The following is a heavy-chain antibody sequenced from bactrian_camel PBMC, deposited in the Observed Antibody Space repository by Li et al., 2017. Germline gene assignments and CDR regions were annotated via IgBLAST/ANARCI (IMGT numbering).Heavy chain of an antibody. V-gene: IGHV3S53*01. Sequence: HVQLVESGRGSVQAGGSLRLSCAASEDTYVRNCMGWFRQAPGKEREFVSRIVAGSSTTYTDSVKGRFTISQDNAKNTSYLQMNSLKPEDTAMFYCKTVCRGRDFWGQGTQVTVS. CDR1: EDTYVRNC. CDR3: KTVCRGRDF. J-gene: IGHJ4*01. CDR2: IVAGSST.